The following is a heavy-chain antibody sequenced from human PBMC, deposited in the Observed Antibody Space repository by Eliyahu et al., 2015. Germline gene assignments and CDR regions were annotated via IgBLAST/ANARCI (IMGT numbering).Heavy chain of an antibody. D-gene: IGHD3-22*01. Sequence: QVQLVESGGGVVQPGRSLRLSCAASGFTFSSYAMHWVRQAPGKGLEWVAVLSYDGSKKYYTDSVKGRFTISRDNSKNTLYLQMNSLRAEDTAVYYCARGGDGAMIVVLTYYFDYWGQGTLVTVSS. CDR1: GFTFSSYA. V-gene: IGHV3-30*10. CDR2: LSYDGSKK. J-gene: IGHJ4*02. CDR3: ARGGDGAMIVVLTYYFDY.